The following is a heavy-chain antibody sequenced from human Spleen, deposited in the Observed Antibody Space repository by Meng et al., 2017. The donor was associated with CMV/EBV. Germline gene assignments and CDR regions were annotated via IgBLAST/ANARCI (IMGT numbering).Heavy chain of an antibody. CDR3: ARDGRGLYSSISRYYYYYGMDV. J-gene: IGHJ6*02. CDR2: ISGSTKTI. D-gene: IGHD6-13*01. V-gene: IGHV3-11*04. Sequence: SLKISCAASGFTFSDHYMSWIRQAPGKGLEWISYISGSTKTIHYAASVSGRFTISRDNAKNSLYLQMNSLRAEDTAVYYCARDGRGLYSSISRYYYYYGMDVWGQGTTVTVS. CDR1: GFTFSDHY.